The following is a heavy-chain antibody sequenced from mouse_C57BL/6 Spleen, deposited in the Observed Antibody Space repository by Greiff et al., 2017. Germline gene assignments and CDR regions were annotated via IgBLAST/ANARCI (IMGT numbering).Heavy chain of an antibody. CDR1: GFSLTSYG. Sequence: VQLQESGPGLVAPSQSLSITCTVSGFSLTSYGVDWVRQSPGKGLEWLGVICGVGSTHYNSALKSRLRISKVNSKSQVFLTMNSLQPDDTAMYCCSTGRYGHWGQGTSLTVSS. V-gene: IGHV2-6*01. CDR3: STGRYGH. CDR2: ICGVGST. D-gene: IGHD1-1*02. J-gene: IGHJ4*01.